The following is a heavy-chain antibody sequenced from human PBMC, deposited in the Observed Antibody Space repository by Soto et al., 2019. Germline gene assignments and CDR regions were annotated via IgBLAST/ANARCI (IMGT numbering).Heavy chain of an antibody. CDR2: IKQDGSEK. CDR1: GFTFSNFW. CDR3: AREQSSGWSYFDY. Sequence: EVQLVESGGGLVQPGGSLRLSCAASGFTFSNFWMSWIRQAPGKGLEWVANIKQDGSEKYFVDSVKGRFTISRDNAKKPRFVQMNSLRAEDTAVYYCAREQSSGWSYFDYWGQGTLVTVSS. J-gene: IGHJ4*02. V-gene: IGHV3-7*01. D-gene: IGHD6-19*01.